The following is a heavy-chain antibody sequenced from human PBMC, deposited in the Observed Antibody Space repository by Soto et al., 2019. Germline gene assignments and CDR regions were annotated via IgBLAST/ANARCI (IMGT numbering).Heavy chain of an antibody. Sequence: GGSLRLSXAASGFTFDDYAMHWVRQVPGKGLEWVSGINWNSGSIGYADSVKGRFAISRDNAKNSLHLQMNSLRAEDTAFYYCVKDESINWYSGHFRHWGQGTLVTVSS. CDR2: INWNSGSI. CDR1: GFTFDDYA. CDR3: VKDESINWYSGHFRH. V-gene: IGHV3-9*01. D-gene: IGHD6-13*01. J-gene: IGHJ1*01.